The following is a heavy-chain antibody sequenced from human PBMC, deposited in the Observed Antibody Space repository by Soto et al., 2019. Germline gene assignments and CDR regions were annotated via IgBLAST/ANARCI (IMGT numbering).Heavy chain of an antibody. V-gene: IGHV1-18*01. Sequence: FQLVQSGAEGKKPGASVKVSCKASGYTFTSYGISWVRQAPGQGLEWMGWISAYNGNTNYAQKLQGRVTMTTDTYTSTADMELRSMRSDDTAVYYCARSSGCGESVYCYYMDVWVKGTTVTVSS. J-gene: IGHJ6*03. CDR2: ISAYNGNT. CDR1: GYTFTSYG. CDR3: ARSSGCGESVYCYYMDV. D-gene: IGHD3-10*01.